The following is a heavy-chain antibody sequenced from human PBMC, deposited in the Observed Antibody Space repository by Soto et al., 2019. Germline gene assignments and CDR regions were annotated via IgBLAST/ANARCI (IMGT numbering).Heavy chain of an antibody. CDR1: GFTFSYYW. V-gene: IGHV3-7*02. CDR2: IKQDGSER. J-gene: IGHJ4*02. D-gene: IGHD3-22*01. CDR3: ARNYYDSSGYYAPFDY. Sequence: PGGSLRLSCSASGFTFSYYWMSWVRQAPGKGLEWVANIKQDGSERYYVDSVKGRFTISRDNAKNSLYLQMNSLRAEDTAVYYCARNYYDSSGYYAPFDYWGQGTLVTVSS.